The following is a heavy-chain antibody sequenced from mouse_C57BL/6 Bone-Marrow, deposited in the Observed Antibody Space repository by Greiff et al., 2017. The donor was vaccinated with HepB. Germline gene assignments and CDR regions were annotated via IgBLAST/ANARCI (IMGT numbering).Heavy chain of an antibody. J-gene: IGHJ4*01. CDR3: ARISSYDAMDY. CDR2: IDPSDSYT. CDR1: GYTFTSYW. Sequence: QVQLQQPGAELVRPGTSVTLSCKASGYTFTSYWMHWVKQRPGQGLEWIGVIDPSDSYTNYNQKFKGKATLTVDTSSSTAYMQLSSLTSEDSAVYYCARISSYDAMDYWGQGTSVTVSS. V-gene: IGHV1-59*01. D-gene: IGHD1-1*01.